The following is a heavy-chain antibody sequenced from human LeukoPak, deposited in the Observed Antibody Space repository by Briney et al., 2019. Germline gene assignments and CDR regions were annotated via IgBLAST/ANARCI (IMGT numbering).Heavy chain of an antibody. D-gene: IGHD3-9*01. CDR2: IYYRGNT. CDR3: GRDWGIRPDILSCYYKGGGDY. CDR1: GDSLRSTDAY. J-gene: IGHJ4*02. V-gene: IGHV4-39*07. Sequence: SQTLSLTCTVSGDSLRSTDAYWGWIRQPPAKGLEWIGEIYYRGNTYYNPSLKGQDTISVDTYKNQYSLKLRPVTAAAPALYYCGRDWGIRPDILSCYYKGGGDYWGEGALVTVSP.